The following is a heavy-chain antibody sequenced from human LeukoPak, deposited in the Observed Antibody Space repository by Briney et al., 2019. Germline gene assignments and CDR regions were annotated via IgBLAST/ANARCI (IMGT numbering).Heavy chain of an antibody. CDR2: ISSSSTNI. V-gene: IGHV3-48*02. D-gene: IGHD3-22*01. J-gene: IGHJ4*02. CDR3: AKSDDSSGYYLFDY. CDR1: GFTFSVYG. Sequence: PGGSLRLSCAASGFTFSVYGMNWVRQAPRKGLEWVSYISSSSTNIDYADSVKGRFTISRDNAKNSLYLQMSSLRDEDTAVYYCAKSDDSSGYYLFDYWGQGTLVTVSS.